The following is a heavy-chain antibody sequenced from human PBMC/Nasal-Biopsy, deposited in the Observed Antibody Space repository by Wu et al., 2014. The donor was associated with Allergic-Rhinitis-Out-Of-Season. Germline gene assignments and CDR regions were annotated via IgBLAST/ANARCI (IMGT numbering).Heavy chain of an antibody. CDR3: ARYPRASGDQNAFDI. D-gene: IGHD1-1*01. V-gene: IGHV3-7*03. CDR2: INEDGSEK. CDR1: GFTISRYW. Sequence: LRLSCAASGFTISRYWMNWVRQAPGKGLDWVANINEDGSEKNYVDSVKGRFTISRDNAENSLYLQMISLRAEDTAVYYCARYPRASGDQNAFDIWGQGTIVTVSS. J-gene: IGHJ3*02.